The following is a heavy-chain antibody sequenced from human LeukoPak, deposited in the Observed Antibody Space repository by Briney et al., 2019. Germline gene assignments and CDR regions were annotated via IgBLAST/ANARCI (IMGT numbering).Heavy chain of an antibody. D-gene: IGHD3-10*01. Sequence: PGGSLRLSRAASGFTFSNYDMNWVRQAPGKGLEWVSSISSSSSYIYYADSVKGRFAISRDDAKNSLYLQMYSLRAEDTAVYYCAGTYGSGSYPNYWGQGTLVTVSS. CDR1: GFTFSNYD. CDR3: AGTYGSGSYPNY. CDR2: ISSSSSYI. V-gene: IGHV3-21*01. J-gene: IGHJ4*02.